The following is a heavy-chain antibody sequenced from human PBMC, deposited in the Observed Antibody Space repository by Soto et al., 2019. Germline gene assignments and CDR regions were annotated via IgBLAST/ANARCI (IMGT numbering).Heavy chain of an antibody. V-gene: IGHV3-11*01. Sequence: LRLSCATSGFTFSHYYMTWIRQAPGKGLEWVGYISESGETIYYSDSVKGRFTISRDNAKKTLHLQMTSLRAEDTAVYYCARDPVGTPQYWGQGTLVTVSS. J-gene: IGHJ1*01. CDR2: ISESGETI. CDR3: ARDPVGTPQY. CDR1: GFTFSHYY. D-gene: IGHD1-26*01.